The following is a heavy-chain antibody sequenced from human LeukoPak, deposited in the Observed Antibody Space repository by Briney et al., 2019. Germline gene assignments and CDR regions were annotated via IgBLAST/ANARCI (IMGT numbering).Heavy chain of an antibody. J-gene: IGHJ4*02. CDR3: ASLQLGVRGSGSSTIDY. CDR1: GYTFTGYY. Sequence: ASVKVSFTASGYTFTGYYMHWLRQAPGQGLEWMGRINPNSGGTNYAQKFQGRVTMTRDTSISTAYMELSRLRSDDTAVYYCASLQLGVRGSGSSTIDYWGQGTLVTVSS. V-gene: IGHV1-2*06. CDR2: INPNSGGT. D-gene: IGHD3-10*01.